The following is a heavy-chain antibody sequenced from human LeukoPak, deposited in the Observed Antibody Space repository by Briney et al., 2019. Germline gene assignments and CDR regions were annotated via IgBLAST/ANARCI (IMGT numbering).Heavy chain of an antibody. CDR2: MNPNSGNT. CDR3: ARGPGYCSSTSCLLTETSGYTLDY. D-gene: IGHD2-2*03. J-gene: IGHJ4*02. Sequence: ASVKVSCKASGYTFTSYDINWVRQATGQGLEWMGWMNPNSGNTGYAQKFQGRVTMTRNTSISTAYMELSSLRSEDTTVYYCARGPGYCSSTSCLLTETSGYTLDYWGQGTLVTVSS. CDR1: GYTFTSYD. V-gene: IGHV1-8*01.